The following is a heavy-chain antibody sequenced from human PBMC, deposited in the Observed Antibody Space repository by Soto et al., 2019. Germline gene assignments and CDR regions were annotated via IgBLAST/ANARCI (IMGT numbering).Heavy chain of an antibody. D-gene: IGHD6-19*01. CDR1: GFTFDDYA. V-gene: IGHV3-9*01. J-gene: IGHJ4*02. CDR2: ISWNSGSI. Sequence: EVQLVESGGGLVQPGRSLRLSCAASGFTFDDYAMHWVRQAPGKGLEWVSGISWNSGSIGYADSVKGRFTISRDNAKNSLYLQMNSLRAEDTALYYCAKELESSGPFDYWGQGTLVTVSS. CDR3: AKELESSGPFDY.